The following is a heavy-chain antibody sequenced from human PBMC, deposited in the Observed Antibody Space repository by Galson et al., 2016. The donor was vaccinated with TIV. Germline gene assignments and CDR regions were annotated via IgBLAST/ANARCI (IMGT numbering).Heavy chain of an antibody. CDR2: ISATGGST. J-gene: IGHJ6*02. Sequence: SLRLSCAASGFTFRDYAMHWVRQAPGKGLEWVASISATGGSTFYTGSVKGRFTVSRDNSNDHLPLQMSRLRAEDTAVYYCAKTIDVSGVLINYFYYGMDVWGHGTTVTVSS. D-gene: IGHD3-3*01. V-gene: IGHV3-23*01. CDR1: GFTFRDYA. CDR3: AKTIDVSGVLINYFYYGMDV.